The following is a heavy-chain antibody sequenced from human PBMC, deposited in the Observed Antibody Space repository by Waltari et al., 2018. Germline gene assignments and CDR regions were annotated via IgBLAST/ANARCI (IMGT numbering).Heavy chain of an antibody. CDR1: GFAFSNYW. CDR2: INSDGSST. V-gene: IGHV3-74*01. CDR3: ARGRIAVAGFDY. D-gene: IGHD6-19*01. Sequence: VQLVESGGGLVQPGGSLRLSCAASGFAFSNYWLHWVPQAPGKGLVWVSRINSDGSSTSYADSVKGRFTISRDNAKNTLYLQMNSLRAEDTAVYYCARGRIAVAGFDYWGQGTLVTVSS. J-gene: IGHJ4*02.